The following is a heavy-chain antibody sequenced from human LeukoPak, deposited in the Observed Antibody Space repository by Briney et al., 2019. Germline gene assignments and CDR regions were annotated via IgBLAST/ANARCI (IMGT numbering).Heavy chain of an antibody. CDR1: GYSFTSHW. Sequence: GESLKISCKGSGYSFTSHWIGWVRQMPGKGLEWMGIIYPGDAETRYSPSFQGQVTISADKSITTAYLQWSSLKASDTAMYYCARRYYYDTSGYYLAHDAFDIWGQGTMVTVSS. D-gene: IGHD3-22*01. V-gene: IGHV5-51*01. J-gene: IGHJ3*02. CDR3: ARRYYYDTSGYYLAHDAFDI. CDR2: IYPGDAET.